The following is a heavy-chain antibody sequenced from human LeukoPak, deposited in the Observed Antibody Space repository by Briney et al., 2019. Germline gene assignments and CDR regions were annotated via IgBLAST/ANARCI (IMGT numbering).Heavy chain of an antibody. V-gene: IGHV4-34*01. J-gene: IGHJ5*02. CDR3: AKGQYQPRFDP. CDR2: INHSGST. Sequence: PSETLSLTCAVYGGSFSGYYWSWIRQPPGKGLEWIGEINHSGSTNYNPSLKSRVTISVDTSKNQFSLKLSSVTAADTAVYCAKGQYQPRFDPWGQGTLVTVSS. D-gene: IGHD2-2*01. CDR1: GGSFSGYY.